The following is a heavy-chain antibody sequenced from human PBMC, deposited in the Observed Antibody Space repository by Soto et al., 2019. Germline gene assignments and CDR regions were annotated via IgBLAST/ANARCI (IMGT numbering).Heavy chain of an antibody. D-gene: IGHD2-8*01. CDR1: GYTFTRYG. V-gene: IGHV1-18*01. Sequence: ASVKVSCKASGYTFTRYGISWVRQAPGQGLEWMGWISGYNGDTNYAQKFQGRVGMTIDTSTTTAYMELRSLTSDDTAVYYCAKNGQPPYYYYGLDVWGQGTKVTVSS. CDR3: AKNGQPPYYYYGLDV. CDR2: ISGYNGDT. J-gene: IGHJ6*02.